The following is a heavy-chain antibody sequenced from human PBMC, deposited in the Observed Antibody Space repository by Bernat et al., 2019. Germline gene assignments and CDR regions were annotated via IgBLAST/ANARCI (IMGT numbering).Heavy chain of an antibody. CDR1: GFTFSSYS. CDR3: AREFVTIFGVNYYQYGMDV. J-gene: IGHJ6*02. V-gene: IGHV3-21*01. CDR2: ISRSGGSI. D-gene: IGHD3-3*01. Sequence: VQLVESGGGLVKPGGSLRLSCAASGFTFSSYSMNWVRHAPGKGLEWVSSISRSGGSIYYADSVKGRFTISRDNAKNSLFLQMDSLRAEDTAVYYCAREFVTIFGVNYYQYGMDVWGQGTTVTVSS.